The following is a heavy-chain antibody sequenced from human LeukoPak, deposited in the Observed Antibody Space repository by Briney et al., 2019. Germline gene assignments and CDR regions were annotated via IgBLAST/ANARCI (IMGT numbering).Heavy chain of an antibody. V-gene: IGHV3-74*01. Sequence: PGGSLRLSCAASGFTFSGYWMHWVSQAPGKGLVWISRINNDGTATTYADSVRGRFTLSRDNAKDTLFLQMNSLRAEDTAVYYCARTTGKYFDYWGHGTLVTVSS. D-gene: IGHD7-27*01. J-gene: IGHJ4*01. CDR1: GFTFSGYW. CDR3: ARTTGKYFDY. CDR2: INNDGTAT.